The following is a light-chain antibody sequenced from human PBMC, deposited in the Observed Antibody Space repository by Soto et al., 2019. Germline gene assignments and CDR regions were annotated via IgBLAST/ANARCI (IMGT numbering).Light chain of an antibody. CDR3: QQYYNTPLT. V-gene: IGKV4-1*01. J-gene: IGKJ4*01. CDR1: QSVLYSSNNKNY. Sequence: DIVMTQSTDSLAVSLGERATINCKSSQSVLYSSNNKNYLAWYQQKPRQPPKLLIYWASTRESGVPDRFSGSGSGTDFTLTISSLQAEDVAVYYCQQYYNTPLTFGGGTKVDIK. CDR2: WAS.